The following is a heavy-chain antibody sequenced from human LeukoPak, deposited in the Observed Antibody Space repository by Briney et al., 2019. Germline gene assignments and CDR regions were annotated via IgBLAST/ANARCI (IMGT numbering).Heavy chain of an antibody. CDR3: AKSVVKWLFNY. CDR1: GFTFSSYA. J-gene: IGHJ4*02. Sequence: GGSLRLACAASGFTFSSYAMSWVRQAPGKGLEWVSAISGSGGSTYYADSVKGRFTISRDNSKNTLYLQMNSLRAEDTAVYYCAKSVVKWLFNYWGQGTLVTVSS. V-gene: IGHV3-23*01. CDR2: ISGSGGST. D-gene: IGHD3-22*01.